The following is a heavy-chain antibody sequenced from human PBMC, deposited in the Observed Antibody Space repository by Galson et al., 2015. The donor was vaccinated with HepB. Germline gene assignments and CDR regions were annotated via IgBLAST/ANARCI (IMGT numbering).Heavy chain of an antibody. J-gene: IGHJ6*02. CDR2: IIPILGIA. CDR1: GGTFSSYT. V-gene: IGHV1-69*04. Sequence: SVKVSCKASGGTFSSYTISWVRQAPGQGLEWMGRIIPILGIANYAQKFQGRVTITADKSTSTAYMELSSLRSEDTAVYYCARDPANSGYDPVYYYYYGMDVWGQGTTVTVSS. CDR3: ARDPANSGYDPVYYYYYGMDV. D-gene: IGHD5-12*01.